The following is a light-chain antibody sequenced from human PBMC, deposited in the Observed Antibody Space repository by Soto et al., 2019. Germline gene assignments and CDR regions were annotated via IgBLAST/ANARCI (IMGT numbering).Light chain of an antibody. J-gene: IGKJ1*01. CDR1: QSMNDW. CDR3: LRYNAFSQT. Sequence: DIQMTQSPSTLSASVGDRVTITCRASQSMNDWLAWYQQKPGKAPKVLIYDASSLQSGVPSRFSGSGSGTEFTLTIDSRQPDDVATYYCLRYNAFSQTFGQGPKVEI. CDR2: DAS. V-gene: IGKV1-5*01.